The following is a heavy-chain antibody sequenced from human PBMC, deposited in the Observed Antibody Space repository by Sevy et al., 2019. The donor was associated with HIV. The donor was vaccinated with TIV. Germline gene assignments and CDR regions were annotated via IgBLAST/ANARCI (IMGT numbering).Heavy chain of an antibody. CDR1: GFTFSSYA. Sequence: GGSLRLSCSASGFTFSSYAMHWVRQAPGKGLEYVSAISSNGGSTYYADSVKGRFTISRDNSKNTLYLQMSSRRAEDTAVYYCVKDGRIAARSYYFDYWGQGTLVTVSS. V-gene: IGHV3-64D*06. CDR3: VKDGRIAARSYYFDY. D-gene: IGHD6-6*01. J-gene: IGHJ4*02. CDR2: ISSNGGST.